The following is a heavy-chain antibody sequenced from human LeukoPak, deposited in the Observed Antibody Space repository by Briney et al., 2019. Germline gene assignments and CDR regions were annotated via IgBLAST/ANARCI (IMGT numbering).Heavy chain of an antibody. V-gene: IGHV4-4*07. CDR1: GGSISSYY. CDR3: ARDPSSGSYYYDAFDI. CDR2: IYTSGST. Sequence: KPSETLSLTCTVSGGSISSYYWSWIRQPAGKGLEWIGRIYTSGSTNYNPSLKSRVTMSVDTSRNQFSLKLSSVTAADTAVYYCARDPSSGSYYYDAFDIWGQGTMVTVSS. D-gene: IGHD3-10*01. J-gene: IGHJ3*02.